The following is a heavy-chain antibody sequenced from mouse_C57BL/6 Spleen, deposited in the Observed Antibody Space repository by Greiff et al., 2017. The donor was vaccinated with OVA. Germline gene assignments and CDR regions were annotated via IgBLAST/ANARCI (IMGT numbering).Heavy chain of an antibody. CDR2: INTSTGGT. CDR1: GYSFTGYY. D-gene: IGHD2-13*01. V-gene: IGHV1-42*01. Sequence: VQLKESGPELVKPGASVKISCKASGYSFTGYYMNWVKQSPEKSLEWIGEINTSTGGTNYNQKFKAKATLTVDKSSSTAYMQLKSLTSEDSAVYYCARGDKAYWGQGTLVTVSA. CDR3: ARGDKAY. J-gene: IGHJ3*01.